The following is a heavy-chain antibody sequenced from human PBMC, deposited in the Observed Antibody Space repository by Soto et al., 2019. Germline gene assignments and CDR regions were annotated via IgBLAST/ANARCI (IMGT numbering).Heavy chain of an antibody. Sequence: QITLKESGPTLVKPTQTLTLNCTFSGFSISTSGVGVGWIRQPPGKALEWLTLIYWDDDKRYSPSLKSRLTITKDTSKNQVVLTMTNMDPVDTATYYCAHRSYNNYLDYWGQGTLVTVS. CDR3: AHRSYNNYLDY. CDR2: IYWDDDK. CDR1: GFSISTSGVG. D-gene: IGHD1-26*01. V-gene: IGHV2-5*02. J-gene: IGHJ4*02.